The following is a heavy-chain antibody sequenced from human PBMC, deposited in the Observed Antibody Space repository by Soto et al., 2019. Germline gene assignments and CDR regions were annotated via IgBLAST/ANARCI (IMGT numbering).Heavy chain of an antibody. CDR1: GGTFSSFP. D-gene: IGHD2-15*01. V-gene: IGHV1-69*02. Sequence: QVQLLQPGPEVKRPGPSVKFSCKAFGGTFSSFPIGWVRQAPGQGLEWMGRIFPILGIANYAQMFQGRVTIHADQSTRAAYMELSSLRCEDTAVYYCARAFKGYCSGGSCYSVAFDIWGPGTMVTVSS. CDR3: ARAFKGYCSGGSCYSVAFDI. J-gene: IGHJ3*02. CDR2: IFPILGIA.